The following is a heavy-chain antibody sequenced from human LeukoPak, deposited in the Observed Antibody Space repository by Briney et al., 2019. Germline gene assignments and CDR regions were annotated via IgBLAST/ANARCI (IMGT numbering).Heavy chain of an antibody. CDR3: ARDKVTDFYDPVGYDH. CDR2: INWNGDST. CDR1: GFTFDDHG. Sequence: GGSLRLSCAASGFTFDDHGMSWVRQAPGKGLEWVSGINWNGDSTGYGDSVKGRFTISRDNAKNSLYLQMNSLRDEDTALYFCARDKVTDFYDPVGYDHWGQGTLVTVSS. V-gene: IGHV3-20*04. D-gene: IGHD3-22*01. J-gene: IGHJ4*02.